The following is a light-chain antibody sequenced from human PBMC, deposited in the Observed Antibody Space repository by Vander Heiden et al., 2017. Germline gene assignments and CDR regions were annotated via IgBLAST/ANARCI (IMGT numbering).Light chain of an antibody. CDR3: QQYNSYSRT. CDR2: KAS. CDR1: HSITTW. V-gene: IGKV1-5*03. J-gene: IGKJ1*01. Sequence: DIQMTQSPSILSASVGDKVSIACRASHSITTWLAWYQQKPGKAPKLLIYKASTLETGVPSRFSGSGSGKDFTLTISSLQPDDFATYYCQQYNSYSRTFGQGTKVEIK.